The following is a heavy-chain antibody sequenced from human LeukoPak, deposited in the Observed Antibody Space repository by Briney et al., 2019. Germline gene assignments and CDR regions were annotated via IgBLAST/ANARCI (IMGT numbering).Heavy chain of an antibody. CDR1: GGSFSGYY. CDR2: INHSGST. J-gene: IGHJ3*02. D-gene: IGHD3-22*01. V-gene: IGHV4-34*01. Sequence: SETLSLTCAVYGGSFSGYYWSWIRQPPGKGLEWTGEINHSGSTNYNPSLKSRVTISVDTSKNQFSLKLSSVTAADTAVYYCARLPNYYDSSGYYGAFDIWGQGTMVTVSS. CDR3: ARLPNYYDSSGYYGAFDI.